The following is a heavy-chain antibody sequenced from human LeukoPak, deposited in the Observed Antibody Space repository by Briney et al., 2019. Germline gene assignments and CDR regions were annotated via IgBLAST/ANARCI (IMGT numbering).Heavy chain of an antibody. CDR1: GFTFSSYS. V-gene: IGHV3-48*02. D-gene: IGHD3-10*01. J-gene: IGHJ4*02. Sequence: GGSLRLSCAASGFTFSSYSMNWVRQAPGKGLEWVSYISSSSNTIYYADSVKGRFTISRDNAKNSLYLQMNSLRDEDTAVYYCATTVGGDYGSGSYYNAYFDYWGQGTLVTVSS. CDR2: ISSSSNTI. CDR3: ATTVGGDYGSGSYYNAYFDY.